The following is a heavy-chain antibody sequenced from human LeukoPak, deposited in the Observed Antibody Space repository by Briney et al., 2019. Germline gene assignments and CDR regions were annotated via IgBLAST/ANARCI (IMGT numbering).Heavy chain of an antibody. J-gene: IGHJ4*02. Sequence: GGSLRLSCAASGFTFSSYSMNWVRQAPGKGLEWVSYISSSSSTIYYADSVKGRFTIPRDNAKNSLYLQMNSLRAEDTAVYYCARDSPSRYCSGGSCPDYWGQGTLVTVSS. V-gene: IGHV3-48*01. CDR1: GFTFSSYS. CDR2: ISSSSSTI. D-gene: IGHD2-15*01. CDR3: ARDSPSRYCSGGSCPDY.